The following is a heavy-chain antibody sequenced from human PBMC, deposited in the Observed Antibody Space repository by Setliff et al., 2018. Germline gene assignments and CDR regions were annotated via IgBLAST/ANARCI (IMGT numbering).Heavy chain of an antibody. CDR3: AASRAYTGAVEEWFLPKTFDF. CDR2: IYVTEST. CDR1: GDSISNYY. V-gene: IGHV4-4*07. Sequence: SETLSLTCTVSGDSISNYYWNWIRQPAGKGLGWIGRIYVTESTKYNPSLKSRVTLSMDTSKNQFSLKLSSVTAADAALYYCAASRAYTGAVEEWFLPKTFDFWGQGTPVTVSS. D-gene: IGHD3-10*01. J-gene: IGHJ4*03.